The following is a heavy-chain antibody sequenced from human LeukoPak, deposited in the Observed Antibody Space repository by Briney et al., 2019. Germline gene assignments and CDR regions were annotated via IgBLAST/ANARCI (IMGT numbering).Heavy chain of an antibody. CDR1: GGSLSRYY. CDR3: ARVSGATITTYYGMDV. Sequence: SETLSLTCTVSGGSLSRYYWSWIRQPPGKGLEWIGHIHYSGSTNYNPSLKSRVAISIDTSKNQFSLRLSSVTAVDTAVYYCARVSGATITTYYGMDVWGQGTTVTAS. D-gene: IGHD5-12*01. CDR2: IHYSGST. J-gene: IGHJ6*02. V-gene: IGHV4-59*01.